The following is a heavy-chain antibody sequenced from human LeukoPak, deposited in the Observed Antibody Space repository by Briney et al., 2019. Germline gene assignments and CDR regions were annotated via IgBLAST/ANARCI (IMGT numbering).Heavy chain of an antibody. D-gene: IGHD6-19*01. J-gene: IGHJ4*02. V-gene: IGHV4-59*13. CDR2: IYYSGST. CDR1: GGSISSYY. Sequence: SETLSLTCTVSGGSISSYYWSWIRQPPGKGLEWIGYIYYSGSTNYNPSLKSRVTISVDTSKNQFSLKLSSVTAADTAVYYCARGLTLSSGWYFDYWGQGTLVTVSS. CDR3: ARGLTLSSGWYFDY.